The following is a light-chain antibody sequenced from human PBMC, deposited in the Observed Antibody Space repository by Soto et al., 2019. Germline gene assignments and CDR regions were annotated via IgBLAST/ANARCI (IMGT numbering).Light chain of an antibody. Sequence: DIQMTQSPSTLSASVGDRVTITCRASQSISYWLAWYQQRPGKAPRLLIYKASSLQSGVPSRFSGSGSGTDFTLTISRLEPEDFAVYFCQQYGSSPRTFGQGTKVDIK. CDR3: QQYGSSPRT. J-gene: IGKJ1*01. V-gene: IGKV1-5*03. CDR1: QSISYW. CDR2: KAS.